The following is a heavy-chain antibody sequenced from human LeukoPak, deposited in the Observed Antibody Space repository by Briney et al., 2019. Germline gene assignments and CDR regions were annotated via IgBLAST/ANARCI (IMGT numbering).Heavy chain of an antibody. D-gene: IGHD2-8*01. CDR2: MNPNSGTT. Sequence: ASVTVSCKASVYTFTIYNINWVRQATGPGREWMGWMNPNSGTTGYAQRFQGRVTITRSTSISTAYMELSSLRIADPDVYFCTRSVRNGHFDYWGKGTLVTVSS. CDR1: VYTFTIYN. V-gene: IGHV1-8*01. J-gene: IGHJ4*02. CDR3: TRSVRNGHFDY.